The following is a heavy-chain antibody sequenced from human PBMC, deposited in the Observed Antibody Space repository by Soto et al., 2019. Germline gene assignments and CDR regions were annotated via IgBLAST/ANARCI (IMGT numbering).Heavy chain of an antibody. V-gene: IGHV3-30-3*01. CDR1: GFTYSTYT. CDR3: AKDVQGYDSSGYYSPILYYFDY. Sequence: GSLRLSCAASGFTYSTYTMHWVRQAPGKGLEWVAVISYDGNNKFYADSVKGRFTISRDNSKNTLYLQMNSLRAEDTAVYYCAKDVQGYDSSGYYSPILYYFDYWGQGTLVTVS. CDR2: ISYDGNNK. J-gene: IGHJ4*02. D-gene: IGHD3-22*01.